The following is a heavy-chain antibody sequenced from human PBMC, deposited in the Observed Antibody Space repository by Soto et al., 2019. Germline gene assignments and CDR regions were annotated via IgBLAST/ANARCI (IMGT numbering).Heavy chain of an antibody. CDR3: ARESGAAAQAHYYYGMDV. D-gene: IGHD2-2*01. CDR1: GDTVSSNSAT. J-gene: IGHJ6*02. V-gene: IGHV6-1*01. CDR2: TYYRSKWYN. Sequence: SQTLSLTCVISGDTVSSNSATWNWIRQSPSRGLEWLGRTYYRSKWYNDYAVSVKSRLTINPDTSKNQFSLQLNSVTPDDTAVYYCARESGAAAQAHYYYGMDVWGQGTTVTVSS.